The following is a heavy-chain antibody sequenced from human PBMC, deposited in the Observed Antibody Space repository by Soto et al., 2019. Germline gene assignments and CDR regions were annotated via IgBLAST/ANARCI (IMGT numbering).Heavy chain of an antibody. CDR1: GGSISSGGYY. D-gene: IGHD3-22*01. CDR3: ARDSEGPREVVSSFDI. Sequence: QVQLQESGPGLVKPSQTLSLTCTVSGGSISSGGYYWSWIRQHPGKGLEWIGYIYYSGSTYYNPSLKSRVTISVDTSKNQFYLKLSSVTAADTAVYYCARDSEGPREVVSSFDIWGQGTMVTVSS. V-gene: IGHV4-31*03. CDR2: IYYSGST. J-gene: IGHJ3*02.